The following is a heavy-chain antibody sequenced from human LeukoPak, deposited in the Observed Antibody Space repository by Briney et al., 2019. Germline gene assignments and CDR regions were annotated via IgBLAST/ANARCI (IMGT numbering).Heavy chain of an antibody. CDR1: GGTFSGYA. D-gene: IGHD3-9*01. J-gene: IGHJ4*02. CDR2: IIPIFGTA. CDR3: ATHYDILTGYQRYFDY. V-gene: IGHV1-69*06. Sequence: SVKVSCKASGGTFSGYAISWVRRAPGQGLEWMGGIIPIFGTANYAQKFQGRVTITADKSTSTAYMELSSLRSEDTAVYYCATHYDILTGYQRYFDYWGQGTLVTVSS.